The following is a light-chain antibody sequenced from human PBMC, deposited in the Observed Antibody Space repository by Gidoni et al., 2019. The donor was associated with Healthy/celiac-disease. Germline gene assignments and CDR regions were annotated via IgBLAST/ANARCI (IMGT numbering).Light chain of an antibody. CDR2: YDS. Sequence: SYVLTQAPSVSVAPGKTARITCGGNNIGSKSVHWYQQKPGQAPVVVIYYDSDRPSGIPERFSGSNSGNTATLTISRVEAGDEADYCCQVWDSSTDHVVFGGGTKLTVL. CDR3: QVWDSSTDHVV. CDR1: NIGSKS. J-gene: IGLJ2*01. V-gene: IGLV3-21*04.